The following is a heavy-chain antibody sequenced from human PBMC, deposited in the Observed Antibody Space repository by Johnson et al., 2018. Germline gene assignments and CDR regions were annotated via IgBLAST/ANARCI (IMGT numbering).Heavy chain of an antibody. CDR3: AKENDYYDSSGLLQHDMDV. Sequence: VQLVQSGGGLVQTGGSLRLSCVGSGFTFSSHWMGWVRQAPGKGLEWVANITEDGSEKSYMDSVQGRFTIPRDNAKHSLYPKMNSLRAEETAVYNCAKENDYYDSSGLLQHDMDVWGKGTTVTVSS. D-gene: IGHD3-22*01. V-gene: IGHV3-7*01. CDR1: GFTFSSHW. CDR2: ITEDGSEK. J-gene: IGHJ6*03.